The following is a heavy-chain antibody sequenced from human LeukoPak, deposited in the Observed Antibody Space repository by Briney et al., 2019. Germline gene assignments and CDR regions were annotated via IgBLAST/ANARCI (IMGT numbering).Heavy chain of an antibody. Sequence: SETLSLTCAVYGGSFSGYYWSWIRQPPGKGLEWIGEINHSGSTNYNPSLKSRVTISVDTSKNRFSLKLSSVTAADTAVYYCARTYSIFGVVITHFGYWGQGTLVTVSS. J-gene: IGHJ4*02. D-gene: IGHD3-3*01. CDR1: GGSFSGYY. CDR3: ARTYSIFGVVITHFGY. CDR2: INHSGST. V-gene: IGHV4-34*01.